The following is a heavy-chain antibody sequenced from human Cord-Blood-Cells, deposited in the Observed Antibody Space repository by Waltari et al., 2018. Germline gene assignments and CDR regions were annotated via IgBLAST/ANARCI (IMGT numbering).Heavy chain of an antibody. CDR3: ARDRNCGITGTSGGLDY. CDR2: ISSSSSTI. J-gene: IGHJ4*02. Sequence: EVQLVESGGGLVQPGGSLRLSSAAAGFTFSCDSLHWVRQAPGKGLEWVSYISSSSSTIYYADSVKGRFTISRDNAKNSLYLQMNSLRAEDTAVYYCARDRNCGITGTSGGLDYWGQGTLVAVSS. V-gene: IGHV3-48*01. CDR1: GFTFSCDS. D-gene: IGHD1-20*01.